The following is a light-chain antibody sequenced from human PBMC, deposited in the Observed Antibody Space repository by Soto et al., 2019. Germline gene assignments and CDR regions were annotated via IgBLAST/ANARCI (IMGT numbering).Light chain of an antibody. CDR1: SSDIGVYDY. CDR2: EVT. J-gene: IGLJ1*01. V-gene: IGLV2-14*01. CDR3: VSHISVAYRSIYV. Sequence: QSVLTQPASVSGSPGQSITISCTGTSSDIGVYDYVSWYQQHPGKAPELIIYEVTNRPSGLSNRFSGSKSDNTASLTISGLQTEDEADYYCVSHISVAYRSIYVFGTGTKVTVL.